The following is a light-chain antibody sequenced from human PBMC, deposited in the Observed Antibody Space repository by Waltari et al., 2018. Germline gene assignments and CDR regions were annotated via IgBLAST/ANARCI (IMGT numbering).Light chain of an antibody. V-gene: IGKV3-20*01. CDR1: QNGGTY. Sequence: EIVLTQSPGTLSLSPGERATLSCRASQNGGTYLAGYQQKPGQAPRLLIYHASRRATGIPDRFSGSGSETDFSLTISRLEPEDFAVYYCQNHERLPATFGQGTNVEIK. J-gene: IGKJ1*01. CDR3: QNHERLPAT. CDR2: HAS.